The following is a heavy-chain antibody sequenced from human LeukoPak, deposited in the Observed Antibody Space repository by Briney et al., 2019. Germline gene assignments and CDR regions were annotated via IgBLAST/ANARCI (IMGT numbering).Heavy chain of an antibody. Sequence: APVKASCKASGYTFTSYIMTWVRQAPGQGLEWMGGIIPTFGTANYAQKFQGRVTITADESTSTAYMELSSLRSEDTAVYYCARVLPSYYYDSSGYLFDYWGQGTLVTVSS. CDR3: ARVLPSYYYDSSGYLFDY. CDR1: GYTFTSYI. D-gene: IGHD3-22*01. V-gene: IGHV1-69*13. CDR2: IIPTFGTA. J-gene: IGHJ4*02.